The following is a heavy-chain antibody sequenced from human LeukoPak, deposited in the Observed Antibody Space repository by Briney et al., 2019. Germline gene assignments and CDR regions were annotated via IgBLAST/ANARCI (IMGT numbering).Heavy chain of an antibody. CDR2: LTGSGATT. D-gene: IGHD3-3*01. J-gene: IGHJ4*02. V-gene: IGHV3-23*01. Sequence: GGSLRLSCAASGFSFSSYAMSWVRQAPGKGLEWVSALTGSGATTNYADSVKGRFTISRDNAKNSLHLQMDSLSAEDTAVYYCARDFWSGYCTEDWGQGALVIVSS. CDR1: GFSFSSYA. CDR3: ARDFWSGYCTED.